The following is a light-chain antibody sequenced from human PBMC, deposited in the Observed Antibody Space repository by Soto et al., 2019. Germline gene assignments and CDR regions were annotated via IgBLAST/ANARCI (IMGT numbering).Light chain of an antibody. Sequence: EIVLTQSPGTLSLSPGERATLSCRASQSVSSSYLAWYQQKPGQAPRLLIYGASSRATGIPDRFSGSGSGTDFTLTISRLEPEDFAVCYCQRYGSSPPLTFGGGTKVEIK. CDR1: QSVSSSY. V-gene: IGKV3-20*01. J-gene: IGKJ4*01. CDR3: QRYGSSPPLT. CDR2: GAS.